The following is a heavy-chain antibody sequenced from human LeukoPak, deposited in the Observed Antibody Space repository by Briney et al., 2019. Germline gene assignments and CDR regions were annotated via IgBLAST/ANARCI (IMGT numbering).Heavy chain of an antibody. V-gene: IGHV4-39*01. CDR2: ISYSGNT. J-gene: IGHJ5*02. CDR1: GGSISSSDFY. Sequence: SETLSLTCTVSGGSISSSDFYWGWIRQPPGKGLEWIGSISYSGNTYYNPSLKSRVTISVDTSKNQFSLKLSSVTAADTAVYYCASGSSGYDPWGQGTLVTVSS. CDR3: ASGSSGYDP. D-gene: IGHD5-12*01.